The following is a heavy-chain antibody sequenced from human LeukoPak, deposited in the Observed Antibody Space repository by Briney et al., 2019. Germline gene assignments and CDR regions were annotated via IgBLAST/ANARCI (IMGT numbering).Heavy chain of an antibody. CDR1: GGSFSGYY. V-gene: IGHV4-34*01. D-gene: IGHD1-7*01. Sequence: SETLSLTCAVYGGSFSGYYWSWIRQPPGKGLEWIGEINHSGSTNYNPSLKSRVTMSVDTSKNQFSLKLSSVTAADTAVYYCARWDWNYYYFDYWGQGTLVTVSS. J-gene: IGHJ4*02. CDR3: ARWDWNYYYFDY. CDR2: INHSGST.